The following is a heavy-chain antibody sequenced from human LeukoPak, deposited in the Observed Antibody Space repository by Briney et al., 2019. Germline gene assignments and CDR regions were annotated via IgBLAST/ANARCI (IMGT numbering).Heavy chain of an antibody. Sequence: GGSLRLSCAASGFSFTDAWMTWVRQAPGKGLEWVGRIRSKTAGGTTDLAAPVKGRFSISRDDSKNTLYLQMNSLRAEDTAVYYCARDYSGSYNLIWAFDIWGQGTMVTVSS. CDR2: IRSKTAGGTT. CDR1: GFSFTDAW. V-gene: IGHV3-15*01. CDR3: ARDYSGSYNLIWAFDI. J-gene: IGHJ3*02. D-gene: IGHD1-26*01.